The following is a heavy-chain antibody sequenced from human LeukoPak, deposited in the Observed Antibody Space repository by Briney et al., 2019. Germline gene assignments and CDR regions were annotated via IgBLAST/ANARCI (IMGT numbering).Heavy chain of an antibody. V-gene: IGHV3-33*06. CDR3: AKGVHSSGWWGTPPRDYLDY. CDR2: IWYDGINK. Sequence: GGSLRLSCTVSGFTFSTFGMHWVRQAPGKGLERVANIWYDGINKYYADSVNVRFTISRDNSKNTLYLQMNSLTAEDTAVYYRAKGVHSSGWWGTPPRDYLDYWGQGTLVTVSS. CDR1: GFTFSTFG. J-gene: IGHJ4*02. D-gene: IGHD6-19*01.